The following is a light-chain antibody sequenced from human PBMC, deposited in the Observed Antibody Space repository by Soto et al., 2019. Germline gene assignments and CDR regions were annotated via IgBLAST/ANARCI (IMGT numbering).Light chain of an antibody. CDR2: EVS. Sequence: QSALTQPASVSGSPRQSITISCTGTSSDVGSYNLVSWYQQHPDKAPKLMIYEVSKRPSGVSTRFSGSKSGNTASLTISGLQAEDEADYYCCSYAGSSTFVFGTGTKLTVL. V-gene: IGLV2-23*02. CDR1: SSDVGSYNL. J-gene: IGLJ1*01. CDR3: CSYAGSSTFV.